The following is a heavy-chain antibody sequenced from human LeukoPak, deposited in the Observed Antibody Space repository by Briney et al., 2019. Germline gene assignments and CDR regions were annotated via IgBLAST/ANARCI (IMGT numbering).Heavy chain of an antibody. CDR2: ISWNSGSI. Sequence: GGSLRLSCAASGFTFDDYAMHWVRQAPGTGLEWVSGISWNSGSIGYADSVKGRFTISRDNAKNSLYLQMNSLRAEDTALYYCAKGNTITIVVVPAAYFDYWGQGTLVTVSS. D-gene: IGHD2-2*01. J-gene: IGHJ4*02. V-gene: IGHV3-9*01. CDR3: AKGNTITIVVVPAAYFDY. CDR1: GFTFDDYA.